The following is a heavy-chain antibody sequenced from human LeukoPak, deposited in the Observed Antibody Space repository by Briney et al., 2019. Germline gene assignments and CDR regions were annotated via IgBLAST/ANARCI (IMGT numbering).Heavy chain of an antibody. CDR3: ARDRDALDY. V-gene: IGHV3-7*01. CDR1: GFTFNSYW. J-gene: IGHJ4*02. Sequence: GGSLRLSCAASGFTFNSYWMSWVRQAPGKGLEWVANIKKDGSEKYYVDSVKGRFTISRGNAKKSMYLQMNSLRAEDTAVYYCARDRDALDYWGQGTLVTVSS. D-gene: IGHD2-21*02. CDR2: IKKDGSEK.